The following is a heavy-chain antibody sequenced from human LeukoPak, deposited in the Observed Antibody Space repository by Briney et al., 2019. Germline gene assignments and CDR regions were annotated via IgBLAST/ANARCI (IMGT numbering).Heavy chain of an antibody. J-gene: IGHJ4*02. CDR2: MNPNSGNT. Sequence: ASVKVSCKASGYIFTSYDISWVRQATGQGLEWMGWMNPNSGNTGYAQKFQGRVTITADKSTSTVNMELSNLTSEDTAVYYCARPMTDYCDRSGYCGLYGLWGQGTLVTVSS. V-gene: IGHV1-8*01. D-gene: IGHD3-22*01. CDR1: GYIFTSYD. CDR3: ARPMTDYCDRSGYCGLYGL.